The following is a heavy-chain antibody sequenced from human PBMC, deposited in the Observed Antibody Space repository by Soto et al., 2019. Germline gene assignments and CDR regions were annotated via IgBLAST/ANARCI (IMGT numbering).Heavy chain of an antibody. J-gene: IGHJ4*02. D-gene: IGHD6-6*01. V-gene: IGHV4-31*03. CDR2: IYYSGST. CDR1: GGSVSSGSYY. Sequence: SETPSLTCTVSGGSVSSGSYYWSWIRQHPGKGLEWIGYIYYSGSTYYNPSLKSRVTISVDTSKNQFSLKLSSVTAADTAVYYCAILAAKLHVFDYWGQGTLVTVSS. CDR3: AILAAKLHVFDY.